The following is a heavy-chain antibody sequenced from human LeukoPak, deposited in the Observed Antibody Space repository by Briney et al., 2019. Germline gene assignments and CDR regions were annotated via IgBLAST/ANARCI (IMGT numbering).Heavy chain of an antibody. CDR3: GEAEAANGKCF. CDR1: GYSFTTYW. J-gene: IGHJ6*01. V-gene: IGHV5-51*01. D-gene: IGHD3-16*01. CDR2: IYPGDSDT. Sequence: GESLKISCKASGYSFTTYWIGWVRQMPGEGLEWMGMIYPGDSDTSYSPSLQGHGTISADKSISTAYLQWSSLKASDTPKDFRGEAEAANGKCFRGQGTPVPVSP.